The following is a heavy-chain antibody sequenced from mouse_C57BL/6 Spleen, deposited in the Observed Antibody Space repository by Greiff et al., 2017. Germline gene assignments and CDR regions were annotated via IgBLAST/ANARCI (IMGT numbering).Heavy chain of an antibody. CDR3: ARTALYYSSSYSHWYFEG. D-gene: IGHD1-1*01. Sequence: QVQLQQPGAELVKPGSSVKLSCKASGYTFTSYWMHWVKQRPIQGLEWIGNIDPYDSETHYTQKFKDKATLTVDKSSSTAYMQLSSLTSEDSAVYYCARTALYYSSSYSHWYFEGRGTGTTVSVST. CDR1: GYTFTSYW. J-gene: IGHJ1*03. V-gene: IGHV1-52*01. CDR2: IDPYDSET.